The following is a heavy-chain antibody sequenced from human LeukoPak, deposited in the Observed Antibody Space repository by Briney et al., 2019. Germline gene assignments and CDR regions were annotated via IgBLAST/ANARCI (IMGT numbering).Heavy chain of an antibody. CDR3: ARESSSGLYFHY. CDR2: IYYSGST. V-gene: IGHV4-59*01. CDR1: GGSISSYY. D-gene: IGHD6-19*01. Sequence: KSSETLSLTCTVSGGSISSYYWSWIRQPPGKGREWIGYIYYSGSTNYNPSLKSRVTISVDTSKNQFSLKLSSVTAADTAVYYCARESSSGLYFHYWGQGALVTVSS. J-gene: IGHJ4*02.